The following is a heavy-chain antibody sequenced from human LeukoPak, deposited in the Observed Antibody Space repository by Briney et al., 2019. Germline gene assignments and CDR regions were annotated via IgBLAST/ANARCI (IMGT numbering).Heavy chain of an antibody. Sequence: SETLSLTCTVSGGSISSRGYYWSWIRQHPGKGLEWIGYIYYSGSTYYNPSLKSRLTISVDTSKNQFSLKLSSVTAADTAVYYCARGNVEMATITVWGQGTLVTVSS. CDR1: GGSISSRGYY. CDR3: ARGNVEMATITV. D-gene: IGHD5-24*01. V-gene: IGHV4-31*03. CDR2: IYYSGST. J-gene: IGHJ4*02.